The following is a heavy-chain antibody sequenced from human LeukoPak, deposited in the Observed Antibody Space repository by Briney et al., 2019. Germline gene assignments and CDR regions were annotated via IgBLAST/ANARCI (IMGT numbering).Heavy chain of an antibody. CDR3: ARGYCSSTSCYRWFDP. J-gene: IGHJ5*02. CDR1: GVSLSDYY. CDR2: VFYSGTT. Sequence: PSETLSLTCTVSGVSLSDYYWSWIRQPPGKGLEWIGYVFYSGTTLYNPSVKSRVTMSVDTSKTQFSLKLTSVTAADTAVYYCARGYCSSTSCYRWFDPWGQGTLVTVSS. D-gene: IGHD2-2*01. V-gene: IGHV4-59*08.